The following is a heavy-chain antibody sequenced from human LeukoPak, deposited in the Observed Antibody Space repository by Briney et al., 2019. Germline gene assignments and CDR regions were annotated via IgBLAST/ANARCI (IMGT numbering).Heavy chain of an antibody. J-gene: IGHJ4*02. D-gene: IGHD3-16*01. CDR2: ISSSVSTI. CDR1: GFTFSDHY. Sequence: PGGSLRLSCAASGFTFSDHYMDWVRQAPGKGLEWVSYISSSVSTIYYADSVKGRFTISRDNAKNSLYLQMNSLRAEDTAVYYCARELGGGYFDYWGQGTLVTVSS. V-gene: IGHV3-11*04. CDR3: ARELGGGYFDY.